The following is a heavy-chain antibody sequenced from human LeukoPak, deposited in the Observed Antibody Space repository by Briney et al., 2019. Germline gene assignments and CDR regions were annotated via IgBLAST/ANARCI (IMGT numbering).Heavy chain of an antibody. CDR2: ISGSGGST. Sequence: GGSLRLSCAASGFTFSSYSMNWVRQAPGKGLECVSAISGSGGSTYYADSVKGRFTISRDNSKNTLYLQMNSLRAEDTAVYYCAKRLQYSSSWYYFDYWGQGTLVTVSS. CDR3: AKRLQYSSSWYYFDY. J-gene: IGHJ4*02. D-gene: IGHD6-13*01. CDR1: GFTFSSYS. V-gene: IGHV3-23*01.